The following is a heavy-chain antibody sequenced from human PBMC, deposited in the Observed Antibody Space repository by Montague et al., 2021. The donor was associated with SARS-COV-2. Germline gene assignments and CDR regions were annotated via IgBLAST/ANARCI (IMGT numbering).Heavy chain of an antibody. CDR2: TYYGSSWNT. V-gene: IGHV6-1*01. D-gene: IGHD1-7*01. Sequence: CAISGDSVARLNPAWDWIRQAPSRGVEWLGRTYYGSSWNTDYAVSVKSRITISPDTSKNQFSLHLNSVTPEDTAVYYCARGWNYAFDIWSQGKMVTVSS. CDR1: GDSVARLNPA. J-gene: IGHJ3*02. CDR3: ARGWNYAFDI.